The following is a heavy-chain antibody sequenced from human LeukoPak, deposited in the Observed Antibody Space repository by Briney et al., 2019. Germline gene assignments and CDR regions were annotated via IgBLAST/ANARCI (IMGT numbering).Heavy chain of an antibody. J-gene: IGHJ4*02. CDR2: INPSGGST. V-gene: IGHV1-46*01. D-gene: IGHD6-13*01. CDR1: GYTFTSYY. Sequence: ASVKVSCKASGYTFTSYYMHWVRQAPGQGLEWMGIINPSGGSTSYAQKFQGRVTMTRDTSTSTAYMELSSPRSEDTAVYYCARPAAADSLDYWGQGTLVTVSS. CDR3: ARPAAADSLDY.